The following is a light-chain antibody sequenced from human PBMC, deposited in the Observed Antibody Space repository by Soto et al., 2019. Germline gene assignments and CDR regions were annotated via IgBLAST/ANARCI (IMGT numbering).Light chain of an antibody. CDR1: QSISSY. V-gene: IGKV1-39*01. CDR3: QQVDTYPIT. CDR2: AAS. Sequence: DIQMTQCPSSLSASQGDRVTITCRASQSISSYLNWYQQKPGKAPNLLIYAASTLQSWVPSRFSGSGSGTDFTLTISSLQPEDFATYFCQQVDTYPITFGQGTRLEIK. J-gene: IGKJ5*01.